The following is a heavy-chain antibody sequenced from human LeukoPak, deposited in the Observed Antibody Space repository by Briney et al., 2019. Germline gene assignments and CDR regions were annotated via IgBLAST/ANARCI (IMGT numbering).Heavy chain of an antibody. Sequence: GGSLRLSCAASGFTFSSYGMHWVRQAPGKGLEWVAVISYDGSNKYYADSVKGRFTISRDNSKNTLYLQMGSLRAEDMAVYYCARGEGWLQSPGDYWGQGTLVTVSS. V-gene: IGHV3-30*03. CDR3: ARGEGWLQSPGDY. J-gene: IGHJ4*02. D-gene: IGHD5-24*01. CDR1: GFTFSSYG. CDR2: ISYDGSNK.